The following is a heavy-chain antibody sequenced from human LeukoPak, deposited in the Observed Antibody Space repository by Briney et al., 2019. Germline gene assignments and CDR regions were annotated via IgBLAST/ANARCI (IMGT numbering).Heavy chain of an antibody. Sequence: SETLSLTCTVSGGSVSGHYWSWIRQTPGKGLEWIGYILYSGGTRYNPSLGSRVTISVDTSKDLFSLTLTSVTAADTALYYCARHRGQYNAHDAFDIWGRGTLVAVSS. CDR1: GGSVSGHY. D-gene: IGHD1-14*01. V-gene: IGHV4-59*08. CDR2: ILYSGGT. CDR3: ARHRGQYNAHDAFDI. J-gene: IGHJ3*02.